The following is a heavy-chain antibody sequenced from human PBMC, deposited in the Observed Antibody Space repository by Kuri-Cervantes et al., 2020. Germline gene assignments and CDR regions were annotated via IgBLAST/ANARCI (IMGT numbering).Heavy chain of an antibody. V-gene: IGHV4-31*03. CDR2: IYYSGST. CDR3: ASQSLRYFDWTLGYFDY. Sequence: LRLSCTVSGGSISSGGYYWSWIRQHPGKGLEWIGYIYYSGSTYYNPSLKSRVTISVDTSKNQFSLKLSSVTAADTAVYYCASQSLRYFDWTLGYFDYWGQGTLVTVSS. CDR1: GGSISSGGYY. J-gene: IGHJ4*02. D-gene: IGHD3-9*01.